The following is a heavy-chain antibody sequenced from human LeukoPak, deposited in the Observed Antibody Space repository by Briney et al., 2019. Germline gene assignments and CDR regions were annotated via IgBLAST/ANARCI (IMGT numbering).Heavy chain of an antibody. CDR3: ARAVTYYDFWSGYYKAGAFDY. CDR1: GGSISSGDYY. J-gene: IGHJ4*02. V-gene: IGHV4-30-4*08. CDR2: IYYSGST. D-gene: IGHD3-3*01. Sequence: SETLSLTCTVSGGSISSGDYYWSWIRQPPGKGLEWIGYIYYSGSTYYNPSLKSRVTISVDTSKNQFSLKLSSVTAADTAVYYCARAVTYYDFWSGYYKAGAFDYWGQGTLVTVSS.